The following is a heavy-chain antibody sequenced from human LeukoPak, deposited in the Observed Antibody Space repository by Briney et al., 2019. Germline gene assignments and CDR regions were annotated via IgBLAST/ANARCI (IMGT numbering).Heavy chain of an antibody. CDR1: GYTFTSYY. V-gene: IGHV1-46*01. D-gene: IGHD2-21*02. CDR2: INPSGGST. CDR3: ASQVCGGDCYSFYWYFDL. J-gene: IGHJ2*01. Sequence: GASVKVSCKASGYTFTSYYMHWVRQAPGQGLEWMGIINPSGGSTSYAQKFQGRVTITADESTSIAYMELSSLRSEDTAVYYCASQVCGGDCYSFYWYFDLWGRGTLVTVSS.